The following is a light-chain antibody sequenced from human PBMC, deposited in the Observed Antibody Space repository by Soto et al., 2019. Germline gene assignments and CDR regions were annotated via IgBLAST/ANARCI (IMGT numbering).Light chain of an antibody. CDR3: QPYNNWPLT. Sequence: EVVLTQSPATLSVSPGDRYTLSCMASQYIGSAVAWYHQRSGQSPRLLIYDTSTRATGVTTRFSGSSSGAEFTLTINSLQSEDFAVYYCQPYNNWPLTFGGGTKVDIK. V-gene: IGKV3-15*01. J-gene: IGKJ4*01. CDR1: QYIGSA. CDR2: DTS.